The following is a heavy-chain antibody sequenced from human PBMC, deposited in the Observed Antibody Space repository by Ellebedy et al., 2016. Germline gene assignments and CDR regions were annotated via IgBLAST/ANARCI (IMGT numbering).Heavy chain of an antibody. CDR2: ISDYNANT. Sequence: ASVKVSCXASGFTFTTYGLTWVRQAPGQGLEWMGWISDYNANTNYAQKLQGRVTMTTDTSTSTAYMELRSLRSDDTAVYYCARSISSWYGGAVYGMDVWGQGTTVTVS. CDR3: ARSISSWYGGAVYGMDV. J-gene: IGHJ6*02. V-gene: IGHV1-18*01. D-gene: IGHD6-13*01. CDR1: GFTFTTYG.